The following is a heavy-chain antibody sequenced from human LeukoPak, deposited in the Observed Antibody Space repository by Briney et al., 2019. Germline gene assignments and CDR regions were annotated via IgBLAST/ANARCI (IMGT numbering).Heavy chain of an antibody. V-gene: IGHV4-30-2*01. Sequence: MSSETLSLTCAVSGGSISSGGYSWSWIRQPPGKGLEWIGYIYHSGSTYYNPSLKSRVTISVDRSKNQFSLKLSSVTAADTAVYYCARSDFWSGYWSLWFDPWGQGTLVTVSS. CDR3: ARSDFWSGYWSLWFDP. CDR1: GGSISSGGYS. D-gene: IGHD3-3*01. CDR2: IYHSGST. J-gene: IGHJ5*02.